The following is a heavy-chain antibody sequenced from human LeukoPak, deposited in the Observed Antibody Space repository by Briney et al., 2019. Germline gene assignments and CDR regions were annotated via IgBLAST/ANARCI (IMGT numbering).Heavy chain of an antibody. CDR1: GFTFSSYA. CDR3: ANARYYNSDWYGLDY. V-gene: IGHV3-23*01. D-gene: IGHD6-19*01. J-gene: IGHJ4*02. Sequence: PGESLRLSCAASGFTFSSYAMSWVRQAPGKGPEWVTGISSGGDYTYYGDSVKGRFTISRDNSKNTLCLQMNSLRVEDTAVYYCANARYYNSDWYGLDYWGQGTQVTVSS. CDR2: ISSGGDYT.